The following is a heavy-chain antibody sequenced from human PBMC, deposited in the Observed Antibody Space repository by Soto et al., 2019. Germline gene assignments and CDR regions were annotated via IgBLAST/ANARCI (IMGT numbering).Heavy chain of an antibody. CDR1: GYTFTRYG. J-gene: IGHJ4*02. CDR3: ASSPDLGMWPFDY. CDR2: INPGSGVI. D-gene: IGHD7-27*01. Sequence: QVQLVQSGAEVKKPGASVKVSCKASGYTFTRYGIHWVRQAPGQRLEWMGWINPGSGVIKYSQKFKGRVTLTRETSASTAYMDLSSLRSEDTAVYYSASSPDLGMWPFDYWGQGTLVTVSS. V-gene: IGHV1-3*01.